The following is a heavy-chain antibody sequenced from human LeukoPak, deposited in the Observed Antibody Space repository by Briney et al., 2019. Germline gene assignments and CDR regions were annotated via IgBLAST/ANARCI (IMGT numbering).Heavy chain of an antibody. Sequence: SETLSLTCTVSGGSISSYYWSWIRQPPGKGLEWIGYIYYSGSTNYNPSLKSRVTISVDTSKNQFSLKLYSVTAADTAWYYLAGGNFYDSSGYYNRSHFYYRGQGTLVTVSS. J-gene: IGHJ4*02. CDR2: IYYSGST. CDR3: AGGNFYDSSGYYNRSHFYY. CDR1: GGSISSYY. D-gene: IGHD3-22*01. V-gene: IGHV4-59*01.